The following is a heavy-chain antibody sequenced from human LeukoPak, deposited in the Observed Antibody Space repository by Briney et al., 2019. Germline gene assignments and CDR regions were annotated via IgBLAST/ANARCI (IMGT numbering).Heavy chain of an antibody. CDR2: IHSGGST. CDR1: GFTVSSNF. V-gene: IGHV3-66*01. Sequence: GGSLRLSCAASGFTVSSNFMSWVRQAPGKGLEWVSVIHSGGSTYYADSVKGRFTISRDNSKNTLYLLMNSLRAEDTAVYYCASKIPSSVKYYFDYWGLGTLVTVSS. CDR3: ASKIPSSVKYYFDY. D-gene: IGHD3-22*01. J-gene: IGHJ4*02.